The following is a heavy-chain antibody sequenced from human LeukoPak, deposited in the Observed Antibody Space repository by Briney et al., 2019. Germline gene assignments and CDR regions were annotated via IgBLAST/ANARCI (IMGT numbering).Heavy chain of an antibody. Sequence: SETLSLTCAVYGGSFSGYYWSWIRQPPGKGLEWIGEINHSGSTNYNPSLKSRVTISVDTSKNQFSLKLSSVTAADTAVYYCARVNWSYYYYYMDVWGKGTTVTVSS. CDR1: GGSFSGYY. V-gene: IGHV4-34*01. J-gene: IGHJ6*03. CDR3: ARVNWSYYYYYMDV. CDR2: INHSGST.